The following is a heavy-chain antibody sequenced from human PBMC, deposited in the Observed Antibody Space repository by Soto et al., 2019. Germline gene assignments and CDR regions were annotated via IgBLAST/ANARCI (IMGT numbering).Heavy chain of an antibody. Sequence: EVRLLESGGGLVQPGGSLRLSCAASGFTFSVYAMSWVRQAPGKGLEWVSGISGSGDLTHYADSVQGRFTVSRDNSKSMLYLQTNSLRAEDTAIYYFAKALYGGFTYWGQGTLVTVSS. V-gene: IGHV3-23*01. D-gene: IGHD3-10*01. CDR2: ISGSGDLT. CDR3: AKALYGGFTY. J-gene: IGHJ4*02. CDR1: GFTFSVYA.